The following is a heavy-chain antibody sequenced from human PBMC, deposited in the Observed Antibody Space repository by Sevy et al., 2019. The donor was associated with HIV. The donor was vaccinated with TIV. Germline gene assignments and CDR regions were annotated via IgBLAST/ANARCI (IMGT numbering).Heavy chain of an antibody. V-gene: IGHV4-4*07. CDR3: ARDPDYGGKSYYYYGMDV. CDR2: IYTSGST. Sequence: SETLSLTCTVSGGSISSYYWSWIRQPAGKGLEWIGRIYTSGSTNYNPSLRSRVTMSVDTSKNHFSGKLSSVTAADTAVYYCARDPDYGGKSYYYYGMDVWGQGTTVTVSS. D-gene: IGHD4-17*01. J-gene: IGHJ6*02. CDR1: GGSISSYY.